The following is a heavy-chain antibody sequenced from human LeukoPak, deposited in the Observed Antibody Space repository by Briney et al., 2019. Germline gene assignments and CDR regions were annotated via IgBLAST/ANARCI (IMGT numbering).Heavy chain of an antibody. CDR2: ISYDGSNK. V-gene: IGHV3-30*03. D-gene: IGHD2-21*02. J-gene: IGHJ3*02. CDR1: GFTFSSYG. Sequence: GGSLRLSCAASGFTFSSYGMHWVRQAPGKGLEWVAVISYDGSNKYYADSVKGRFTISRDNSKNTLYLQMNSLRAEDTAVYYCARQKRHIVVVTAIGAFDIWGQGTMVTVSS. CDR3: ARQKRHIVVVTAIGAFDI.